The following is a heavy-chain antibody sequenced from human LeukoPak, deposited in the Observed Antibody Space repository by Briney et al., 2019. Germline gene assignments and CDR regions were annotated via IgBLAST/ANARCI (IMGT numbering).Heavy chain of an antibody. CDR3: AKGDYGSGLNYYYGMDV. D-gene: IGHD3-10*01. CDR1: GFTFSSYA. CDR2: ISGSGGST. V-gene: IGHV3-23*01. J-gene: IGHJ6*02. Sequence: GGSLRLSCAASGFTFSSYARSWVRQAPGKGREWVSAISGSGGSTYYADSVKGRFTISRDNSKNALYLQMNSLRAEDTAVYYCAKGDYGSGLNYYYGMDVWGQGTTVTVSS.